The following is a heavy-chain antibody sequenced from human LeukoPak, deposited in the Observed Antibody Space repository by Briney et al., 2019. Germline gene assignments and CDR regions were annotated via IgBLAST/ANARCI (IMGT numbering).Heavy chain of an antibody. CDR3: AKGWDSSSWYGTFDY. V-gene: IGHV3-23*01. D-gene: IGHD6-13*01. CDR1: GFTFSSYA. J-gene: IGHJ4*02. CDR2: ISGSGGST. Sequence: QAGGSLRLSCAASGFTFSSYAMSWVRQAPGKGLEWVSAISGSGGSTYYADSVKGRFTISRDNSKNTLYLQMNSLRAEDTAVYYCAKGWDSSSWYGTFDYWGQGTLVTVSS.